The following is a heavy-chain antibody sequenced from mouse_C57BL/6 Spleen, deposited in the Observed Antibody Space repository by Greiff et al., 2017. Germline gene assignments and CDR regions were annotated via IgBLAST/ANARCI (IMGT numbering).Heavy chain of an antibody. CDR3: ADYSNSSWFAY. CDR1: GYTFTSYT. Sequence: LVESGAELARPGASVKMSCKASGYTFTSYTMHWVKQRPGQGLEWIGYINPSSGYTKYNQKFKDKATLTADKSSSTAYMQLSSLTSEDSAVYYCADYSNSSWFAYWGQGTLVTVSA. V-gene: IGHV1-4*01. CDR2: INPSSGYT. D-gene: IGHD2-5*01. J-gene: IGHJ3*01.